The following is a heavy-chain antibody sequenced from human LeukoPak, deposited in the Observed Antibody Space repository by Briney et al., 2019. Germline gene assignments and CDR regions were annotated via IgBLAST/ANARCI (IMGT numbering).Heavy chain of an antibody. J-gene: IGHJ4*02. V-gene: IGHV1-8*01. Sequence: GASVKVSCKASGYTFTSYDFNWVRQATGQRPEWMGWMSPNSGDTGYAQKFQDRVTMTRNTSISTAYMELSSLRSDDTAVYYCARGPPNWGYDYWGXXTXVTVSS. CDR1: GYTFTSYD. CDR2: MSPNSGDT. D-gene: IGHD7-27*01. CDR3: ARGPPNWGYDY.